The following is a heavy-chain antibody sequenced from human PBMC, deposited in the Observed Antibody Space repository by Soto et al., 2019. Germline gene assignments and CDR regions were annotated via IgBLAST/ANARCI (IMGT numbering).Heavy chain of an antibody. CDR2: IIPIFGIA. D-gene: IGHD1-26*01. CDR1: GGTFSSYA. Sequence: ASVKVSCKASGGTFSSYAISWVRQAPGQGLEWMGGIIPIFGIANYAQKFQGRVTITADKSTSTAYMELSSLRSEDTAVYYCAGAVVGATPFDYWGQGTLVTVSS. J-gene: IGHJ4*02. V-gene: IGHV1-69*10. CDR3: AGAVVGATPFDY.